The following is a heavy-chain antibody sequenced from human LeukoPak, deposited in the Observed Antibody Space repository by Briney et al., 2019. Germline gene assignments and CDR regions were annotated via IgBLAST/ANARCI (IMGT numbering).Heavy chain of an antibody. Sequence: GGSLRLSCAVSGFTFSSNWMSWVRQAPGKGLEWVANIKQDGSEKYYVDSMKGRFTISRDNAKNSLHLQMNSLRAEDTAVYYCVKPYYFSSGSLNWGQGTLVTVSS. CDR3: VKPYYFSSGSLN. J-gene: IGHJ4*02. V-gene: IGHV3-7*01. CDR2: IKQDGSEK. D-gene: IGHD3-10*01. CDR1: GFTFSSNW.